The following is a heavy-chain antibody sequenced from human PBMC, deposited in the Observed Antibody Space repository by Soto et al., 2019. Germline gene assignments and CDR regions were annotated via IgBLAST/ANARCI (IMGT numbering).Heavy chain of an antibody. J-gene: IGHJ4*02. Sequence: QVQLVESGGGVVPPGRSLGLSCAASGFTFSSFTMHWVRQAPGKGLEWVALISYGDGDNRNYADSVKGRLTISRDHSKNTLYLQMDSPRPEDTAVYYCARRTVVAGTPYFDYWGQGALVTVSS. D-gene: IGHD6-19*01. CDR2: ISYGDGDNR. CDR3: ARRTVVAGTPYFDY. CDR1: GFTFSSFT. V-gene: IGHV3-30-3*01.